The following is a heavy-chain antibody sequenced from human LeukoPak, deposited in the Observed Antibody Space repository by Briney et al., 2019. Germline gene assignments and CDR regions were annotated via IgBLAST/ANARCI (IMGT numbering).Heavy chain of an antibody. D-gene: IGHD6-6*01. Sequence: ASVKVPCKASGGTFSSYAISWVRQAPGQGLEWMGGLIPIFGTPNYAQKFQGRVTITTDESTSTVYMELSSLRSEDTAVYYCARGARYSTSSGWFDPWGQGTLVTVSS. CDR1: GGTFSSYA. CDR3: ARGARYSTSSGWFDP. V-gene: IGHV1-69*05. J-gene: IGHJ5*02. CDR2: LIPIFGTP.